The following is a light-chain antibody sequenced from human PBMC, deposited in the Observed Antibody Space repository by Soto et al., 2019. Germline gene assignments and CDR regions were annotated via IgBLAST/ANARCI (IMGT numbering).Light chain of an antibody. J-gene: IGKJ1*01. CDR3: QQYGDSPT. CDR2: GAS. CDR1: QSVKNNY. Sequence: DIALTQSPGTLSLSPGERATLSCRASQSVKNNYFAWYQQKPGQAPRLLIYGASSRATGVPDMFSGSGYGTDFTLTISRLVPEDFAVYICQQYGDSPTFGQGTKV. V-gene: IGKV3-20*01.